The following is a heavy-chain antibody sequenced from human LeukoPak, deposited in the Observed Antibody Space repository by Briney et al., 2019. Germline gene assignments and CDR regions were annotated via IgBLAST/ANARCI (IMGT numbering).Heavy chain of an antibody. CDR1: GFTFSSYA. D-gene: IGHD3-10*01. J-gene: IGHJ4*02. V-gene: IGHV3-23*01. CDR2: ISGSGGST. CDR3: AKDPPLWFGESHYFDY. Sequence: GGSLRLSCAASGFTFSSYAMSWVRQAPGKGLEWVSAISGSGGSTYYADSVKGRFTISRDNSKNTLYLRMNSLRAEDTAVYYCAKDPPLWFGESHYFDYWGQGTLVTVSS.